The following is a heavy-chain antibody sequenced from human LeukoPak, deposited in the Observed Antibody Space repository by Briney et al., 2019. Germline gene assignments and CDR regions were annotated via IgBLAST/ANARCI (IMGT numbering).Heavy chain of an antibody. Sequence: PGGSLRLSCAASGFTLSTYWMSWVRQAPGKRLEWVANIKQDGSEKYYVDSVKGRFTISGDNANNSLYLQMNSLRAEDTAVYYCARGRGGLLWFGEFNPWGQGTLVTVSS. D-gene: IGHD3-10*01. V-gene: IGHV3-7*01. CDR1: GFTLSTYW. CDR3: ARGRGGLLWFGEFNP. J-gene: IGHJ5*02. CDR2: IKQDGSEK.